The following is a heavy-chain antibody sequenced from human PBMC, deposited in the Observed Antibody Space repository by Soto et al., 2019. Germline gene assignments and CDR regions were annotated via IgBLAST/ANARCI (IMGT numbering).Heavy chain of an antibody. CDR2: ISYDGSNK. J-gene: IGHJ4*02. CDR1: GFTFSTYG. CDR3: AKDTSQMAAIGLLDY. D-gene: IGHD6-19*01. Sequence: HPGGSLRLSCAASGFTFSTYGMHWVRQAPGKGLEWVAVISYDGSNKYYVDSVKGRFTISRDNSKNTLYLQMNSLRAEDTAVYYCAKDTSQMAAIGLLDYWGQGTQVTVSS. V-gene: IGHV3-30*18.